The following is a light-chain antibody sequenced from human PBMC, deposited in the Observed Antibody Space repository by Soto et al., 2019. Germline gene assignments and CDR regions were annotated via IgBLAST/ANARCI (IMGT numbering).Light chain of an antibody. Sequence: DIQMTQSPSTLSASVGDRLTITCRASQSVGTSLAWYQQKAGIAPKLLIYQASSLKNGVPSRFSGSGSGTEFPLTISSLQPDDFATYYCQQYNTYRTFGQGTKVEIK. CDR2: QAS. J-gene: IGKJ1*01. V-gene: IGKV1-5*03. CDR3: QQYNTYRT. CDR1: QSVGTS.